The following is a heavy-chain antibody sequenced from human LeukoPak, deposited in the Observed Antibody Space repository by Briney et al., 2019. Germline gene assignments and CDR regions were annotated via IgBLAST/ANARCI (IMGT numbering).Heavy chain of an antibody. Sequence: ASVKVSCKASGYTFNSSYMHWVRQAPGQGLEWMGIINPSDDSTRYAQKFQGRVTMTKDTSTNTVYMHLSSLSSDDTAVYFCARVAFSKYHYYMDVWGKGTTVTVSS. CDR3: ARVAFSKYHYYMDV. J-gene: IGHJ6*03. D-gene: IGHD4-11*01. CDR1: GYTFNSSY. V-gene: IGHV1-46*02. CDR2: INPSDDST.